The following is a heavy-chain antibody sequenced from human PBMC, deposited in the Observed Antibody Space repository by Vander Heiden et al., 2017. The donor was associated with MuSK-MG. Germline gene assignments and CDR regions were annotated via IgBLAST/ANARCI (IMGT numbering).Heavy chain of an antibody. CDR3: ARDPTGYCSGGSCSDAFDI. CDR1: GFTFSSYA. V-gene: IGHV3-30*04. Sequence: QVQLVESGGGVVQPGRSLRLSCAASGFTFSSYAMHWVRQAPGKGLEWVAVISYDGSNKYYADSVKGRFTISRDNSKNTLYLQMNSLIAEDTAVYYCARDPTGYCSGGSCSDAFDIWGQGTMVTVSS. CDR2: ISYDGSNK. D-gene: IGHD2-15*01. J-gene: IGHJ3*02.